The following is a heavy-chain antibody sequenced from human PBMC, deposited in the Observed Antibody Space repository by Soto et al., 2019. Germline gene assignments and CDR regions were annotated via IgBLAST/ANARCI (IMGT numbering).Heavy chain of an antibody. CDR1: GGTFSTYS. Sequence: VASVKVSCKASGGTFSTYSISWVRQAPGQGLEWMGGIIPMLGKTNYAQKFQGRVTITADESTSTAYMDLSSLRSDDTAVYYCAKDILEWLFGSGDYYYYGMDVWGQGTTVTVSS. J-gene: IGHJ6*02. V-gene: IGHV1-69*13. D-gene: IGHD3-3*01. CDR2: IIPMLGKT. CDR3: AKDILEWLFGSGDYYYYGMDV.